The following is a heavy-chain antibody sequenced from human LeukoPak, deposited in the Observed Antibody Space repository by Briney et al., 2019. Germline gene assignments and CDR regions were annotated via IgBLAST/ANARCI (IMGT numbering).Heavy chain of an antibody. Sequence: GGSLRLSCAASGFTVSSNYMSWVRQAPGQGLEWVSVIYSGGSTYYADSVKGRFTISRDNSKNTLYLQMNSLRAEDTAVYYCARGGSGYDSPPFDYWGQGTLVTVSS. CDR3: ARGGSGYDSPPFDY. J-gene: IGHJ4*02. CDR1: GFTVSSNY. D-gene: IGHD5-12*01. CDR2: IYSGGST. V-gene: IGHV3-53*01.